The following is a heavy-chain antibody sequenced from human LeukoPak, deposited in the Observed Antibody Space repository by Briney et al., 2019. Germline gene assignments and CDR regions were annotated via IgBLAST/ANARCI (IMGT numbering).Heavy chain of an antibody. CDR1: GGSISSYY. J-gene: IGHJ4*02. D-gene: IGHD4-23*01. V-gene: IGHV4-4*09. CDR3: ARHGGNSYFDY. CDR2: IYTSGST. Sequence: SQTLSLTCTVSGGSISSYYWSWVRQPPGKGLEWIGYIYTSGSTNYNPSLKSRVTISVDTSKNQFSLKLSSVTAADTAAYYCARHGGNSYFDYWGQGTLVTVSS.